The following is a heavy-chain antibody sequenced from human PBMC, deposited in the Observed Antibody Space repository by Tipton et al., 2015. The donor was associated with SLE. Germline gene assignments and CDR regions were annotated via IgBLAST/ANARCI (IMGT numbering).Heavy chain of an antibody. J-gene: IGHJ4*02. CDR2: IYYSGST. D-gene: IGHD1-26*01. Sequence: TLSLTCTVSGGSISSYYWSWIRQPPGKGLEWIGYIYYSGSTNYNPSLKSRVTISVDTSKNQFSLKLSSVTAADTAVYYCARGVGSGIPLDYWGQGTLVTVSS. V-gene: IGHV4-59*01. CDR3: ARGVGSGIPLDY. CDR1: GGSISSYY.